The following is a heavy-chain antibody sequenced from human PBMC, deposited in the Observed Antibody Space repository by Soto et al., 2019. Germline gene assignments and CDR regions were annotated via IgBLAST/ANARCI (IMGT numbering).Heavy chain of an antibody. CDR1: GFTFSSYA. V-gene: IGHV3-23*01. CDR3: AKLMTTVTTFYYYYMDV. CDR2: ISGSGGST. Sequence: GGSLRLSCAASGFTFSSYAMSWVRQAPGKGLEWVSAISGSGGSTYYADSVKGRFTISRDNSKNTLYLQMNSLRAEDTAVYYCAKLMTTVTTFYYYYMDVWGKGTTVTVSS. J-gene: IGHJ6*03. D-gene: IGHD4-4*01.